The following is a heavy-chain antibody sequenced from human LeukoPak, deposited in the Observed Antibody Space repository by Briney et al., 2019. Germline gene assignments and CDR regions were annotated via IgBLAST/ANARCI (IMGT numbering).Heavy chain of an antibody. CDR1: GGSISSGGYS. J-gene: IGHJ2*01. D-gene: IGHD5-24*01. CDR2: IYHSGST. Sequence: SQTLSLTCAVSGGSISSGGYSWRWLRQPPGKGLEWIGYIYHSGSTYYNPSLKSRVTISVDRSKNQFSLKLSSVTAADTAVYYCARGVATIRWYFDLWGRGTLVTVSS. V-gene: IGHV4-30-2*01. CDR3: ARGVATIRWYFDL.